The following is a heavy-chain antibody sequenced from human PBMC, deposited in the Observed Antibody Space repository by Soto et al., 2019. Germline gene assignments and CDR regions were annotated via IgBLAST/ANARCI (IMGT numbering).Heavy chain of an antibody. CDR1: GGSISSSSYY. J-gene: IGHJ4*02. CDR2: IYYSGST. Sequence: SETLSLTCTVSGGSISSSSYYWGWIRQPPGKGLEWIGSIYYSGSTYYNPSLKSRVTISVDTSKNQFSLKLSSVTAADTAVYYCARDPDSSGYWVYFDYWGQGTLVTVSS. D-gene: IGHD3-22*01. V-gene: IGHV4-39*02. CDR3: ARDPDSSGYWVYFDY.